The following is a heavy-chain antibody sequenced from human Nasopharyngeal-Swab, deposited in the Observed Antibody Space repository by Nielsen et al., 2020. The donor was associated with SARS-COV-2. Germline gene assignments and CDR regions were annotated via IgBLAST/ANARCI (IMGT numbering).Heavy chain of an antibody. Sequence: SVKVSCKASGGTFSSYAISWARQAPGQGLEWMGGIIPIFGTANYAQKFQGRVTITADESTSTAYMELSSLRSEDTAVYYCARKWFRELSPYYYYGMDVWGQGTTVTVSS. CDR1: GGTFSSYA. J-gene: IGHJ6*02. V-gene: IGHV1-69*13. CDR2: IIPIFGTA. D-gene: IGHD3-10*01. CDR3: ARKWFRELSPYYYYGMDV.